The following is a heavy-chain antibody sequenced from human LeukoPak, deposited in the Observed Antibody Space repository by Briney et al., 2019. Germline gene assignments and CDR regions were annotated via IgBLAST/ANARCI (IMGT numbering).Heavy chain of an antibody. J-gene: IGHJ4*02. CDR1: GFTVSSNY. D-gene: IGHD3-10*01. CDR3: ARDLMVRGVPANY. Sequence: GGSLRLSCAASGFTVSSNYMSWVRQAPGKGLEWVSVIYSGGSTYYADSVKGRFTISRDNSKNTLYLQMNSLRAEDTAVYYCARDLMVRGVPANYWGQGTLVTVSS. V-gene: IGHV3-66*01. CDR2: IYSGGST.